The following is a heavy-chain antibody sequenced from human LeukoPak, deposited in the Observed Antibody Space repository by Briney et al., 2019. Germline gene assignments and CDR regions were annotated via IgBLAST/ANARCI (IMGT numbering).Heavy chain of an antibody. CDR2: IYYSGST. V-gene: IGHV4-39*02. D-gene: IGHD3-10*01. J-gene: IGHJ6*03. Sequence: SETLSLTCTVSGGSISSSSYYWGWIRQPPGKGLEWIGSIYYSGSTYYNPSLKSRVTISVDTSKNHFSLKLSSVTAADTAVYYCARDGMDSYGGFGNYYYYMDVWGKGTTVTVSS. CDR3: ARDGMDSYGGFGNYYYYMDV. CDR1: GGSISSSSYY.